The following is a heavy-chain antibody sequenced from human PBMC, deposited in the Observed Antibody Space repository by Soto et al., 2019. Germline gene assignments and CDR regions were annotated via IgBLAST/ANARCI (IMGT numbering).Heavy chain of an antibody. Sequence: QVQLVESGGGVVQPGRSLRLSCAASGFTFSSYGMHWVRQAPGKGLEWVAVISYDGSNKYYADSVKGRLTISRDNSKTTLYLQMNSRRGGDTAVYYCAKDNGSGCDWLRVGDASDIWGQGTMVTVSS. CDR3: AKDNGSGCDWLRVGDASDI. V-gene: IGHV3-30*18. J-gene: IGHJ3*02. CDR2: ISYDGSNK. CDR1: GFTFSSYG. D-gene: IGHD5-12*01.